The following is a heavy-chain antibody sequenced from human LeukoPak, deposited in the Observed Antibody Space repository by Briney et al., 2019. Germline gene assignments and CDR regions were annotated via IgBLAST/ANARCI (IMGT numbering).Heavy chain of an antibody. CDR1: GFGLDGYT. D-gene: IGHD6-13*01. J-gene: IGHJ2*01. Sequence: GGSLRLSCAASGFGLDGYTMHWVRQFPGKGLEWVSLINWNGDETYYSDSVKGRFTISRENAKNSLYLQMNSLRAGDTAVYYCARAAYSSTWYSRYFDLWGRGTLVTVSS. V-gene: IGHV3-43*01. CDR2: INWNGDET. CDR3: ARAAYSSTWYSRYFDL.